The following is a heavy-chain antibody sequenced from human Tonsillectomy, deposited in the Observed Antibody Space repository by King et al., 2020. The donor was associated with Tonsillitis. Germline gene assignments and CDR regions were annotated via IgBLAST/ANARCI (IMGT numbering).Heavy chain of an antibody. V-gene: IGHV3-7*03. CDR3: ARDTDGHRFDS. Sequence: VQLVESGGGFVQPGGSLRLSCAASGFSFSDFWMTWVRQAPGKGLEWVANIRRDANDAYYLASVRGRFTVSRDDSKRLLYLQMNSLRAEDTAIYYGARDTDGHRFDSWGQGILVTVSS. J-gene: IGHJ5*01. CDR1: GFSFSDFW. D-gene: IGHD2-21*01. CDR2: IRRDANDA.